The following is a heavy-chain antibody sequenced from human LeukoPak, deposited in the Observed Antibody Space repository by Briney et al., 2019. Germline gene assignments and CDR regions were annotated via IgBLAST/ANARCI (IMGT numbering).Heavy chain of an antibody. CDR2: ISSSSSYI. Sequence: GGSLRLSCAASGFTFSSYSMNWVRQAPGKGLEWVSSISSSSSYIYYADSVKGRFTISRDNAKNSLYLQMNSLRAEDTAVYYCARRRRGVDWCYCLDYWGQGTLVTVSS. D-gene: IGHD3-10*01. V-gene: IGHV3-21*01. J-gene: IGHJ4*02. CDR3: ARRRRGVDWCYCLDY. CDR1: GFTFSSYS.